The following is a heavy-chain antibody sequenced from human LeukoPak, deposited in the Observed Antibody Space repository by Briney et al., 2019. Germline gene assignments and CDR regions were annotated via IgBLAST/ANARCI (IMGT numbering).Heavy chain of an antibody. D-gene: IGHD2-21*02. Sequence: SQTLSLTCAVSGGSISSGGYSWSWIRQPPRKGLEWIGYIYHSGSTYYNPSLKSRVTISVDRSKNQFSLKLSSVTAADTAVYYCARTSYCGGDCYTEDWYFDLWGRGTLVTVSS. J-gene: IGHJ2*01. V-gene: IGHV4-30-2*01. CDR1: GGSISSGGYS. CDR2: IYHSGST. CDR3: ARTSYCGGDCYTEDWYFDL.